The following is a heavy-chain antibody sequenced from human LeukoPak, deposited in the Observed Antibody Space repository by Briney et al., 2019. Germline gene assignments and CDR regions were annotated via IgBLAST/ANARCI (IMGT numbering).Heavy chain of an antibody. J-gene: IGHJ4*02. CDR1: GGSFSGYY. CDR2: INHSGST. V-gene: IGHV4-34*01. D-gene: IGHD6-19*01. CDR3: AREVRVSGYFEY. Sequence: PSETLSLTCAVYGGSFSGYYWSWIRQPPGKGLEWIGEINHSGSTNYNPSLKSRVTISVDTSKNQFSLKLSSVTAADTAVYYCAREVRVSGYFEYWGQGTLVTVSS.